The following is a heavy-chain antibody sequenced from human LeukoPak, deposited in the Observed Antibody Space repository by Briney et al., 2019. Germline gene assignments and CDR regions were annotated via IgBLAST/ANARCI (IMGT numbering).Heavy chain of an antibody. CDR1: GGTFSSYA. Sequence: SVKVSCKASGGTFSSYAISWVRQAPGQGLEWMGGFIPIFGTANYAQKFQGRVTITADESTSTAYMELSSLRSEDTAVYYCARDRVNGDYYYYMDVWGKGTTVTISS. CDR2: FIPIFGTA. CDR3: ARDRVNGDYYYYMDV. D-gene: IGHD4-17*01. V-gene: IGHV1-69*13. J-gene: IGHJ6*03.